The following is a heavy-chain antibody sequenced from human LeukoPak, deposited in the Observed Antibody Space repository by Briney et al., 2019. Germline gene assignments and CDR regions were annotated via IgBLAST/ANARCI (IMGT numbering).Heavy chain of an antibody. CDR2: ISYSGST. CDR3: ARGRYKSDY. J-gene: IGHJ4*02. V-gene: IGHV4-59*01. Sequence: KPSETLSLTCTVSGGSISSYYWSWIRQPPPKELELSGYISYSGSTNYNTSIESRVTISVDTSKHQFSLKLSVVNGADTAVYSCARGRYKSDYWGQGSLVTVCS. CDR1: GGSISSYY. D-gene: IGHD2-2*02.